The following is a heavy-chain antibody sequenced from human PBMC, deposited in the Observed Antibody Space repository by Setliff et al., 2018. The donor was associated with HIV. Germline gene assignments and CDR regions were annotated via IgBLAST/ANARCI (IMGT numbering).Heavy chain of an antibody. D-gene: IGHD4-17*01. CDR2: IFPGDSDT. Sequence: GESLKISCTGSGFNFNTDWIVWVRQIPGKGLEWMGSIFPGDSDTRYSPSFQDQVTISVDKSISTAYLQWRSLKASDTAFYYCARQSGDYTVTTYYMDVWGKGTTVTVS. J-gene: IGHJ6*03. CDR3: ARQSGDYTVTTYYMDV. V-gene: IGHV5-51*01. CDR1: GFNFNTDW.